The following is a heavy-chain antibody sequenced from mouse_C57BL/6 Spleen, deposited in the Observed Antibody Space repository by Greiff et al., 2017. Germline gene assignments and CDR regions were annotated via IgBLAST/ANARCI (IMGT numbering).Heavy chain of an antibody. J-gene: IGHJ2*01. V-gene: IGHV1-15*01. CDR2: IDPETGGT. CDR3: TRRYGSTPDY. D-gene: IGHD1-1*01. CDR1: GYTFTDYE. Sequence: QVQLQQSGAELVRPGASVTLSCKASGYTFTDYEMHWVKQTPVHGLEWIGAIDPETGGTAYNQKFKGKAILTADNSSSTAYMELRSLTSEDSAVYYCTRRYGSTPDYWGQGTTLTVSS.